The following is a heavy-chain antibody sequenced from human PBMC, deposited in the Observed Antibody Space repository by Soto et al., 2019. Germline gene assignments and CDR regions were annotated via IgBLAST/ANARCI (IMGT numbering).Heavy chain of an antibody. CDR1: GFSFRSYY. J-gene: IGHJ4*02. CDR2: ISPSSSFL. Sequence: GGSLRLSCAASGFSFRSYYMNWVRQAPGRGLEWVSSISPSSSFLNYADSVKGRFTISRDSAKSSVNLQMNSLRAEDTAVYYCATVGTDYGSGSPYYSDYWGQGTLVTVSS. D-gene: IGHD3-10*01. CDR3: ATVGTDYGSGSPYYSDY. V-gene: IGHV3-21*06.